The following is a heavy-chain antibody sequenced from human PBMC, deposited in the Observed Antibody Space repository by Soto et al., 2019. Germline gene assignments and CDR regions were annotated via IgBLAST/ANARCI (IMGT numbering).Heavy chain of an antibody. Sequence: QVQLVQSGAEVKKPGASVKVSCKVSGYTFTGNYMHWMRQAPGQGPEWMGWINPRNGDTDYAQKFQGRVTITRDTSISTAYMDLSRLTSDDTAIYFCVRGGGVDVMTPTRTVFDYWGQGTLLTVSS. V-gene: IGHV1-2*02. CDR2: INPRNGDT. CDR3: VRGGGVDVMTPTRTVFDY. CDR1: GYTFTGNY. J-gene: IGHJ4*02. D-gene: IGHD2-21*02.